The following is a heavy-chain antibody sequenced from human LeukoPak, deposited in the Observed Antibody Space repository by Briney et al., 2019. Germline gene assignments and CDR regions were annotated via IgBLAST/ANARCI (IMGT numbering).Heavy chain of an antibody. CDR3: ARDRDYAFDY. D-gene: IGHD4-17*01. V-gene: IGHV3-30*03. CDR2: ISYDGSNK. CDR1: GFTFSSYG. Sequence: GGSLRLSCAASGFTFSSYGMHWVRQAPGKGLEWVAVISYDGSNKYYADSVKGRFTISRDNAKNSLYLQMDSLRDEDTAVYYCARDRDYAFDYWGQGTLVTVSS. J-gene: IGHJ4*02.